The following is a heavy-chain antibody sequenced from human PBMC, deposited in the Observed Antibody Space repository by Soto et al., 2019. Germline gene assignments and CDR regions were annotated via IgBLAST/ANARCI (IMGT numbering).Heavy chain of an antibody. D-gene: IGHD3-10*01. J-gene: IGHJ6*02. Sequence: QVQLVQSGAEVKKPGSSVKVSCKASGGTFSSYAISWVRQAPGQGLEWMGGIIPIFGTANYAKKFQGRVTITADESTSTAYMELSSLSSEDTAVYYCARETMVRGSYYYGMDVWGQGTTVTVSS. V-gene: IGHV1-69*01. CDR1: GGTFSSYA. CDR2: IIPIFGTA. CDR3: ARETMVRGSYYYGMDV.